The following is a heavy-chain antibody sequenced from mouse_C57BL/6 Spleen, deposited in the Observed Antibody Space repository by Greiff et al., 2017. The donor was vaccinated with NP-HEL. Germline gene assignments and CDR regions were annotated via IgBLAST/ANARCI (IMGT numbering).Heavy chain of an antibody. V-gene: IGHV1-53*01. Sequence: QVQLQQSGAELVKPGASVKLSCKASGYTFTSYWMHWVKQRPGQGLEWIGNINPSNGGTNYNEKFKSKATLTVDKSSSTAYMQLSSLTSEDSAVYYCARERTGTGAMDYWGQGTSVTVSS. J-gene: IGHJ4*01. CDR1: GYTFTSYW. D-gene: IGHD4-1*01. CDR3: ARERTGTGAMDY. CDR2: INPSNGGT.